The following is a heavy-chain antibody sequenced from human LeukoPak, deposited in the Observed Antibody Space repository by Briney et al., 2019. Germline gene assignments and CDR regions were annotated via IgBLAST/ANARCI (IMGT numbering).Heavy chain of an antibody. D-gene: IGHD2-2*01. J-gene: IGHJ4*02. CDR2: ISSSGSYI. V-gene: IGHV3-21*01. Sequence: PGGSLRLSCVASGFIFSSYSMNWVRQAPGKGLEWVASISSSGSYIFYADSVKGRFTVSRDNAKNSLNLQLNSLRAEDTAVYYCARDRDRYCSSASCYLVNYWGQGTLVTVSS. CDR1: GFIFSSYS. CDR3: ARDRDRYCSSASCYLVNY.